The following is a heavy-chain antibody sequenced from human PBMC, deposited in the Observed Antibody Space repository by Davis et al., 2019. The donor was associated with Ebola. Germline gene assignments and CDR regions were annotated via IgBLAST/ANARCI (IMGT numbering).Heavy chain of an antibody. CDR2: ISSSSSYI. Sequence: GESLKISCAASRFTFSSYSMNWVRQAPGKGLEWVSSISSSSSYIYYADSVKGRFTISRDNAKNSLYLQMNSLRAEDTAVYYCARDSPVGDFWSGYYNYWGQGTLVTVSS. J-gene: IGHJ4*02. CDR3: ARDSPVGDFWSGYYNY. D-gene: IGHD3-3*01. V-gene: IGHV3-21*01. CDR1: RFTFSSYS.